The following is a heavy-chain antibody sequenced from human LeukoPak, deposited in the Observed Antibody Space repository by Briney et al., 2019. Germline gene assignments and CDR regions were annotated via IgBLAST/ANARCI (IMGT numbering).Heavy chain of an antibody. V-gene: IGHV3-7*03. D-gene: IGHD3-10*01. CDR1: GFTFSNYW. CDR2: IKQDGSEK. CDR3: ARDRRLVRGVILRSYYGMDV. Sequence: PGGSLRLSCAASGFTFSNYWMAWVRQAPGKGLEWVANIKQDGSEKYYVDSVKGRFTISRDNAKNSLYLQMNSLRAEDTAVYYCARDRRLVRGVILRSYYGMDVWGQGTTVTVSS. J-gene: IGHJ6*02.